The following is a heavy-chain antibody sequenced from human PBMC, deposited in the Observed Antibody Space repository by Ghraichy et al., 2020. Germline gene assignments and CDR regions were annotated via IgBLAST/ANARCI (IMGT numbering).Heavy chain of an antibody. V-gene: IGHV4-34*01. D-gene: IGHD2-8*01. CDR1: GGSFSTYY. CDR3: ARSGHCSNGVCHSWGYYFDY. Sequence: SETLSLTCAVYGGSFSTYYWTWIRQPPGKGLEWIGEMHHSGSTNYNPSLKSRVTMSVDTSKNQFSLTLSSVTAADTAVYFCARSGHCSNGVCHSWGYYFDYWGQGTPVTVSS. J-gene: IGHJ4*02. CDR2: MHHSGST.